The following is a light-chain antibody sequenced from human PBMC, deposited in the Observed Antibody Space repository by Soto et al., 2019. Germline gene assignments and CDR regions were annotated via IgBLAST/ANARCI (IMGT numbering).Light chain of an antibody. V-gene: IGKV1-5*03. CDR3: QQYNTYSPT. Sequence: DTQMTQSPSTLSASVGDRVTITCRASQSISTSMAWNQQRPGTAPKLLIYKTSTLESGVPSRFSGSGSGTEFTLTISSLQPDDFATYYSQQYNTYSPTFGQGTKVAVK. CDR2: KTS. CDR1: QSISTS. J-gene: IGKJ1*01.